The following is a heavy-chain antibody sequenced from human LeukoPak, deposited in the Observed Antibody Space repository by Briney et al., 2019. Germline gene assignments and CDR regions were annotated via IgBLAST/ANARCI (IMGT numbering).Heavy chain of an antibody. CDR2: ISHDGSNK. D-gene: IGHD3-9*01. V-gene: IGHV3-30-3*01. Sequence: PGGSLRLSCAASGFTFSTYRMHWVRQVPGKGLEGVAVISHDGSNKYYADSVKGRFTISRDNSKDTLFLQMNSLITRDTAVYYCARAGYDVLTGYSAYWGQGTLVTVSS. CDR1: GFTFSTYR. J-gene: IGHJ4*02. CDR3: ARAGYDVLTGYSAY.